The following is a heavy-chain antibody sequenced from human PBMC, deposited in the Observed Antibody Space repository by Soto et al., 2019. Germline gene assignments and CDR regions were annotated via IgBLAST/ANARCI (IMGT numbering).Heavy chain of an antibody. CDR1: GGSISSGDYY. V-gene: IGHV4-30-4*01. J-gene: IGHJ6*02. D-gene: IGHD3-22*01. CDR2: IYYSGST. CDR3: ARGERSYYYDSSGYATYYYYGMDV. Sequence: SETLSLTCTVSGGSISSGDYYWSWIRQPPGKGLEWIGYIYYSGSTYYNPSLKSRVTISVDTSKNQFSLKLSSVTAADTAVYYCARGERSYYYDSSGYATYYYYGMDVWGQGTPVTVSS.